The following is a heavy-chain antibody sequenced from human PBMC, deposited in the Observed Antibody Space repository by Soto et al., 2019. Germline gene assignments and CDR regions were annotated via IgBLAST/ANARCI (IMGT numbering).Heavy chain of an antibody. V-gene: IGHV1-46*01. CDR2: INPNGGST. J-gene: IGHJ3*02. Sequence: ASVKVSCKASGYTFINYYMHWVRQAPGQGLEWMGIINPNGGSTTYAKKFQGRVTLTRETSTNTVNMELSSLRSEDTAVYYCAREKWLVRRNDPFDIWGQGTMVTVSS. D-gene: IGHD6-19*01. CDR1: GYTFINYY. CDR3: AREKWLVRRNDPFDI.